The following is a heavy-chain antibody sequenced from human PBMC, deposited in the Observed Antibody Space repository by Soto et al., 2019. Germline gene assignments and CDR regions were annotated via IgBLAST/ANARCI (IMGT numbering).Heavy chain of an antibody. D-gene: IGHD3-22*01. Sequence: GSLRLSCAASGFTFSSYWMHWVRQAPGKGLVWVSRINSDGSSTSYADSVKGRFTISRDNAKNTLYLQMNSLRAEDTAVYYCARVWYYDSSGSFDAFDIWGQGTMVTVSS. CDR3: ARVWYYDSSGSFDAFDI. CDR1: GFTFSSYW. V-gene: IGHV3-74*01. CDR2: INSDGSST. J-gene: IGHJ3*02.